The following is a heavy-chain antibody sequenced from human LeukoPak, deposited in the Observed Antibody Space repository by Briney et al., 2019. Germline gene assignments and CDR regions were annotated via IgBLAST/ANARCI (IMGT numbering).Heavy chain of an antibody. CDR2: IYYSGST. V-gene: IGHV4-39*07. J-gene: IGHJ3*02. CDR1: GGSISSSSYY. Sequence: SETLSLTCTVSGGSISSSSYYWGWIRQPPGKGLEWIGSIYYSGSTYYNPSLKSRVTISVDTSESQVSLHLSSVTAADTAVYYCARGHNNSGNYRAFDIWGQGTMVTVSS. CDR3: ARGHNNSGNYRAFDI. D-gene: IGHD4-23*01.